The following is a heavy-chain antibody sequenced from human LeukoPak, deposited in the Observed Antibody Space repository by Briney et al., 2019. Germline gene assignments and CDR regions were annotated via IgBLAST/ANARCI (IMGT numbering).Heavy chain of an antibody. CDR3: ARDAPAPNKDFWGDYPAHKVASFYSAIDV. Sequence: HTGGSLRLSCAASGFTFSSYGMHWVRQAPGKGLEWVAFLSHDEKNKYYGDSVKGRFTISRDNSRTTLFLQMSSLRAEDSAVYYCARDAPAPNKDFWGDYPAHKVASFYSAIDVWGQGTTVIVSS. D-gene: IGHD3-3*01. CDR1: GFTFSSYG. V-gene: IGHV3-30*03. CDR2: LSHDEKNK. J-gene: IGHJ6*02.